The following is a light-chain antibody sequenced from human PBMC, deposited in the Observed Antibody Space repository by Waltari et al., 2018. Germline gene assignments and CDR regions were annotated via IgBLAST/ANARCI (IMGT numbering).Light chain of an antibody. J-gene: IGLJ3*02. V-gene: IGLV5-45*01. CDR3: MIWHSSVSLV. CDR1: RGINVGTYR. Sequence: QAVLTQPASLSASPGASASLTCTLRRGINVGTYRIYWYQQQPGSPPQYLLRYKSDSDKQQGSGVPSRFSGSKDASANAGILLISGLQSEDEADYYCMIWHSSVSLVFGGGTKLTVL. CDR2: YKSDSDK.